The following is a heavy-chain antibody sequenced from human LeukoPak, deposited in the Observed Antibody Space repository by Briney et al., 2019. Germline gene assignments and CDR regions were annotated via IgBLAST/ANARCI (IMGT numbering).Heavy chain of an antibody. V-gene: IGHV3-23*01. CDR2: ISGSGGST. CDR3: ASRLDYYDSSGHDY. Sequence: PGGSLRLSCAASGFTFSSYAMSWVRQAPGKGLEWVSAISGSGGSTYYADSVKGRFTISRDNSKNTLYLQMNSLRAEDTAVYYCASRLDYYDSSGHDYWGQGTLVTVSS. J-gene: IGHJ4*02. CDR1: GFTFSSYA. D-gene: IGHD3-22*01.